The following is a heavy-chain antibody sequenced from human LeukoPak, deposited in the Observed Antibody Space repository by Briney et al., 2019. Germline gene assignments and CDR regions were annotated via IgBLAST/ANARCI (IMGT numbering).Heavy chain of an antibody. CDR3: ARGYYDILTGYYRYYFDY. V-gene: IGHV1-46*01. CDR1: GYTFTSYY. CDR2: INPSGGST. D-gene: IGHD3-9*01. J-gene: IGHJ4*02. Sequence: ASVKVSCKASGYTFTSYYMHWVRQPPGQGLEWMGIINPSGGSTSYAQKFQGRVTMTRDTSTSTVYMELSSLRSEDTAVYYCARGYYDILTGYYRYYFDYWGQGTLVTVSS.